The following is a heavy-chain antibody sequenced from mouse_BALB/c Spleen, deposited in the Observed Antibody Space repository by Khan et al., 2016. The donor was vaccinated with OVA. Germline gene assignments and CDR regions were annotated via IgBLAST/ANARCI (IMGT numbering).Heavy chain of an antibody. J-gene: IGHJ4*01. CDR1: GYNFSSYG. CDR3: TRAYYGNDYYAMKN. V-gene: IGHV5-6*01. D-gene: IGHD2-9*01. Sequence: EVELVESGGDLVKPGGSLKLSCAASGYNFSSYGMSWVRQTPDKRLEWVASISRGGGFTYYADSVKGRFTISRDNAKNTLYLQMSSLKSEDTAMFDCTRAYYGNDYYAMKNWGQGTSVTVSS. CDR2: ISRGGGFT.